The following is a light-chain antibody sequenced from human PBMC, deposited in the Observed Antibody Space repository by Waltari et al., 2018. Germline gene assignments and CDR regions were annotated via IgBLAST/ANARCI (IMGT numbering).Light chain of an antibody. Sequence: DIQMTQSPSSLSPSVGDTVTTTCRASQTFSSSLAWYQQKPGKAPKLLIYSASSLQSGVPSRFSGSKSGTDFTLNISSLQPEDIASYYCQQYYSYPFTFGPGTKLDIK. V-gene: IGKV1-27*01. CDR3: QQYYSYPFT. CDR1: QTFSSS. J-gene: IGKJ3*01. CDR2: SAS.